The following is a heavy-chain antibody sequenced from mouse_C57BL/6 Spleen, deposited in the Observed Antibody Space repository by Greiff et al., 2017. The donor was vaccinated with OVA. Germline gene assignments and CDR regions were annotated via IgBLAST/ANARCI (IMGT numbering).Heavy chain of an antibody. CDR3: ARWIYYYGSSSWFAY. CDR1: GYTFTSYW. V-gene: IGHV1-50*01. D-gene: IGHD1-1*01. CDR2: IDPSDSYT. J-gene: IGHJ3*01. Sequence: QVQLQQPGAELVKPGASVKLSCMASGYTFTSYWMQWVKQRPGQGLEWIGEIDPSDSYTNYNQKFKGKATLTVDTSSSTAYMQLSSLTSEDSAVYYCARWIYYYGSSSWFAYWGQGTLVTVSA.